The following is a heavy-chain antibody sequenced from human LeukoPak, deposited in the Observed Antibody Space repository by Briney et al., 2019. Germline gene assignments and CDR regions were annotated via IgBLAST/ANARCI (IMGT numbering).Heavy chain of an antibody. CDR2: IHYGGGT. V-gene: IGHV4-59*08. D-gene: IGHD6-13*01. CDR1: GGSISSHY. Sequence: SETLSLTCTVSGGSISSHYWSWIRQPPGKGLEWIGYIHYGGGTNSNPSLKSRVTISVDTSKNQFSLKLSSVTAADTAVYFCARRFSSNWYYFDYWGQGTLVTVSS. CDR3: ARRFSSNWYYFDY. J-gene: IGHJ4*02.